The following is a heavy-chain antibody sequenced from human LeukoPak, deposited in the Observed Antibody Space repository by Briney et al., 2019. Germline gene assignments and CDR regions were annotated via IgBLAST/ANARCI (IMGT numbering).Heavy chain of an antibody. Sequence: SETLSLTCTVSGGSISSYYWSWIRQPPGKGLEWIGYIYYSGSTNYNPSLKSRVTISVDTSKNQFSLKLSSVTAADTAVYYCARSSVATISYGMDVWGQGTTVTVSS. CDR3: ARSSVATISYGMDV. CDR1: GGSISSYY. D-gene: IGHD5-12*01. V-gene: IGHV4-59*01. J-gene: IGHJ6*02. CDR2: IYYSGST.